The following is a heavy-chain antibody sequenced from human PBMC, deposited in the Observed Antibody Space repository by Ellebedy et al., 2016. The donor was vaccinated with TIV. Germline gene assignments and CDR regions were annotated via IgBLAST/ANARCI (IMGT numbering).Heavy chain of an antibody. V-gene: IGHV5-51*01. D-gene: IGHD2-21*02. Sequence: GESLKISXRASGYSFTDYWIGWVRQLPGKGLEWIGIIYPSDSDTKYSPSFQGQVTISADKSITTAYLEWSSLRASDTAMYYCARHLWDGSDYFWGQGTLVTVSS. CDR2: IYPSDSDT. CDR3: ARHLWDGSDYF. J-gene: IGHJ4*02. CDR1: GYSFTDYW.